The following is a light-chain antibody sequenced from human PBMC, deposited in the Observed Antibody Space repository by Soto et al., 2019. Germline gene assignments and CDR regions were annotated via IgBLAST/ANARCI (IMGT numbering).Light chain of an antibody. CDR2: GAS. Sequence: EIVLTQSPGTLSLSPGERATLSCRASQNVNNNYLAWYQQKPGQAPRLLIYGASIRATGIPDRFSGSGSGTDCTLTISRLEPEDFAVYYCQQHGTARTFGQGTKVEI. V-gene: IGKV3-20*01. CDR1: QNVNNNY. CDR3: QQHGTART. J-gene: IGKJ1*01.